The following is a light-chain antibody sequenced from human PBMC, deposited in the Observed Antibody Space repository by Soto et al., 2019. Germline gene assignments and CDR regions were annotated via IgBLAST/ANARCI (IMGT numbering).Light chain of an antibody. V-gene: IGKV1-27*01. Sequence: DIQMTQSPSSLSASVGDRVTITCRASQDITNFLAWYQQKPGQVPKLLISAASTLQSGVPSRFRGSASGTYFTLTITGLQPDDFATYYCQNYDGPPWTFGQGTNVDIQ. J-gene: IGKJ1*01. CDR1: QDITNF. CDR2: AAS. CDR3: QNYDGPPWT.